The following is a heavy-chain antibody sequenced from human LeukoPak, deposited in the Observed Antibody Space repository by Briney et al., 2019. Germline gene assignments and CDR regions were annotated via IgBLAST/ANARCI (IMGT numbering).Heavy chain of an antibody. Sequence: GGSLRLSFAASGFTFSSYGMHWVRQAPGKGLEWVAVIWYDGSNKYYADSVKGRFTISRDNSKNTLYLQMNSLRAEDTAVYYCARVGGRFLEWLAYGMDVWGQGTTVTVSS. V-gene: IGHV3-33*01. J-gene: IGHJ6*02. D-gene: IGHD3-3*01. CDR1: GFTFSSYG. CDR3: ARVGGRFLEWLAYGMDV. CDR2: IWYDGSNK.